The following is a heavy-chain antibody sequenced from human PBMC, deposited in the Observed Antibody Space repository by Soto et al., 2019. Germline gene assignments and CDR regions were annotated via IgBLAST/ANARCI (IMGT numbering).Heavy chain of an antibody. J-gene: IGHJ4*02. CDR2: INQDGSER. V-gene: IGHV3-7*03. CDR3: GVYGYGVSAAAY. Sequence: GGSLRLSCAGSGLTCRNDWLSWVRQAPGKGLEWVANINQDGSERYYVDSVRGRFTISRDNVENSLYLQLNSLRPEDTAVYYCGVYGYGVSAAAYWGQGTLVTVSS. D-gene: IGHD4-17*01. CDR1: GLTCRNDW.